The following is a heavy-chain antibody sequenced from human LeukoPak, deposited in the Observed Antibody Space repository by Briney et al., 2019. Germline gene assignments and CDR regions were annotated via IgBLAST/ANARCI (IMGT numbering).Heavy chain of an antibody. CDR2: IYTSGST. CDR3: ARGTHEMVDPLLFDY. CDR1: GGSISSGSYY. Sequence: SETLSLTCTVSGGSISSGSYYWSWIRQPAGKGLEWIGRIYTSGSTNYNPSLKSRVTISVDTSKNQFSLRLSSVTAADTAVYYCARGTHEMVDPLLFDYWGQGTLVTVSS. J-gene: IGHJ4*02. D-gene: IGHD5-24*01. V-gene: IGHV4-61*02.